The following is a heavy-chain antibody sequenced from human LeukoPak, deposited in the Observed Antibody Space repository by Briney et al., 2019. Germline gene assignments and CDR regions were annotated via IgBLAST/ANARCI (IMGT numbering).Heavy chain of an antibody. D-gene: IGHD6-19*01. CDR1: GGSISSYY. V-gene: IGHV4-4*07. Sequence: SETLSLTCTVSGGSISSYYWSWIRQRAGKGLEWIGRIYTSGSSNYNPSLKSRVTISVDKSKNQFSLKLSSVTAADTAVYYCATGIAVAGTRSLDYCGQGTLVTVSS. CDR2: IYTSGSS. CDR3: ATGIAVAGTRSLDY. J-gene: IGHJ4*02.